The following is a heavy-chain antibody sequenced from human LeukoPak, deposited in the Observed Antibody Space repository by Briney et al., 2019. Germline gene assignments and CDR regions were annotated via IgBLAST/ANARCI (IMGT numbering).Heavy chain of an antibody. D-gene: IGHD1-14*01. CDR2: ITPISGTA. Sequence: SVKVSCKASGGSFSSYTISWVRQAPGQGLEWIGRITPISGTANYAQRFQGRVTITTGESASTAYMELSSLRSEDAAVYYCARERSTAARTNWFDPWGQGTLVTVSS. V-gene: IGHV1-69*05. J-gene: IGHJ5*02. CDR1: GGSFSSYT. CDR3: ARERSTAARTNWFDP.